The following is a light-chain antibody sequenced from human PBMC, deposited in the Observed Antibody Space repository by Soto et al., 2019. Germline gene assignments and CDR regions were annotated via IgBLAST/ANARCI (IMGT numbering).Light chain of an antibody. CDR2: EVS. CDR3: CSYAGSTTHYV. J-gene: IGLJ1*01. CDR1: SSDVGDYNL. Sequence: QSVLTQPASLSGSPGQSITISCTGNSSDVGDYNLFSWYQKHPGKAPKLMIYEVSKRPSGVSNRFSGSKSGNTASLTISGLQAEDEADYSCCSYAGSTTHYVFGTGTKVTVL. V-gene: IGLV2-23*02.